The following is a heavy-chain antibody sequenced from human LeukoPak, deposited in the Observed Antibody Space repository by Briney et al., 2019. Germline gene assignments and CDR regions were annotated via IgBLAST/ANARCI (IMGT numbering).Heavy chain of an antibody. V-gene: IGHV4-39*02. D-gene: IGHD2-15*01. CDR2: IYYSVST. J-gene: IGHJ4*02. CDR1: VGSIRSSIYY. Sequence: SESLSLTCTVSVGSIRSSIYYWGWIRHPPGEGLECVGCIYYSVSTYYNPSLKSRVTIYLYTTENHFSLQRISLTAAHTAVYYCAKVVVVACTPYGPFDYWGQGTLVTVSS. CDR3: AKVVVVACTPYGPFDY.